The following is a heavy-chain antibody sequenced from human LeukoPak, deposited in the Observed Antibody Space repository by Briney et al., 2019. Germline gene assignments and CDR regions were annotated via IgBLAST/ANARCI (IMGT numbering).Heavy chain of an antibody. Sequence: SETLSLTCTVSGGSISSYYWSWIRQPAGKGLEWIGRIYTSGSTDYNPSLKSRVTMSVDTSKNQFSLKLSSVTAADTAVYYCTYGDHRSFDYWGQGTLVTVSS. CDR2: IYTSGST. J-gene: IGHJ4*02. CDR1: GGSISSYY. D-gene: IGHD4-17*01. V-gene: IGHV4-4*07. CDR3: TYGDHRSFDY.